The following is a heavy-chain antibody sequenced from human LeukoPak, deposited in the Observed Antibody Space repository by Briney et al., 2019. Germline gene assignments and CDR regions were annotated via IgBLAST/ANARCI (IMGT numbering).Heavy chain of an antibody. CDR3: ARDLYYDILTGYRLGVYYYYMDV. D-gene: IGHD3-9*01. J-gene: IGHJ6*03. V-gene: IGHV4-39*07. CDR1: GGSISSSSYY. CDR2: IYYSGST. Sequence: PSETLSLTCTVSGGSISSSSYYWGWIRQPPGKGLEWIGSIYYSGSTDYNPSFKSRVTMSVDTSKNQYSLKLSSVTAADTAVYYCARDLYYDILTGYRLGVYYYYMDVWGKGTTVTISS.